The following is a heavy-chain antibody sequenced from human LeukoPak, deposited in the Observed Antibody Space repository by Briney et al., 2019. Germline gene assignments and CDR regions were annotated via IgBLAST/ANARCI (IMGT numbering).Heavy chain of an antibody. CDR2: IYYSGST. CDR1: GGSISSGDYY. V-gene: IGHV4-30-4*01. D-gene: IGHD3-10*01. CDR3: ARVSGELDY. J-gene: IGHJ4*02. Sequence: SETLSLTCTVSGGSISSGDYYWSWIRQPPGKGPEWIGYIYYSGSTYYNPSLKSRVLISVDTSKNQFSLKLSSVTAADTAVYYRARVSGELDYWGQGTLVTVSS.